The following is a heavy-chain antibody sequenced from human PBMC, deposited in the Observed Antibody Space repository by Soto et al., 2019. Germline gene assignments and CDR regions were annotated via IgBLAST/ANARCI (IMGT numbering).Heavy chain of an antibody. Sequence: QVQLVESGGGVVQPGRSLRLSCAASGFTLSSYAMHWVRQAPGKGLEWVALISYDGSSEYYADSVKGRFTISRDNSKNTLYLQMNSLRAEDTAVYYCARENGYDFWSGYYPSDIWGQGTMVTVSS. J-gene: IGHJ3*02. V-gene: IGHV3-30-3*01. D-gene: IGHD3-3*01. CDR2: ISYDGSSE. CDR1: GFTLSSYA. CDR3: ARENGYDFWSGYYPSDI.